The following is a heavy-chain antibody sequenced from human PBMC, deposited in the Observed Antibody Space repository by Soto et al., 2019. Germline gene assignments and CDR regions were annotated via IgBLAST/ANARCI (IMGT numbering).Heavy chain of an antibody. CDR1: GGTFSRHA. D-gene: IGHD3-3*01. CDR2: IIPIFGTA. Sequence: QVQLVQSGAEVRKPGSSVKVSCKASGGTFSRHAISWVRQAPGQGLEWMGGIIPIFGTANHAQKFQGRVTIIADESTSTVYMELSSLRSEDTAMYYCARDNGMNAVLRFLDSGNWFDPWGQGTLVTVSS. CDR3: ARDNGMNAVLRFLDSGNWFDP. V-gene: IGHV1-69*01. J-gene: IGHJ5*02.